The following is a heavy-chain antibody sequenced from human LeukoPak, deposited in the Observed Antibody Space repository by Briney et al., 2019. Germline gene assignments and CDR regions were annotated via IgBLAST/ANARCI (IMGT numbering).Heavy chain of an antibody. CDR3: AKVSRGIVAAMDV. D-gene: IGHD6-25*01. J-gene: IGHJ6*03. V-gene: IGHV3-23*01. Sequence: GGSLRLSCAASGFTFSSLAMSWVRQAPGKGLEWVSAISGSGGATYYADSVKGRFTISRDNSKNTLYLQMNSLRAEDTAVYYCAKVSRGIVAAMDVWGKGTTVTVSS. CDR1: GFTFSSLA. CDR2: ISGSGGAT.